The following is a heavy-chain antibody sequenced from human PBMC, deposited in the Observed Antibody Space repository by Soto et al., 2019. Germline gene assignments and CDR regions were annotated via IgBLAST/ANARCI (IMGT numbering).Heavy chain of an antibody. CDR3: ARDGREAYGMDV. CDR2: IYYRGST. J-gene: IGHJ6*02. D-gene: IGHD1-26*01. CDR1: GGSISSHY. V-gene: IGHV4-59*11. Sequence: SETLSLTCTVSGGSISSHYWSWVRQAPGKGLEWIGHIYYRGSTTYNPSLRSRSTISVDTSNNQFSLKLNSVTTADTAVYYCARDGREAYGMDVWGQGTKVTVSS.